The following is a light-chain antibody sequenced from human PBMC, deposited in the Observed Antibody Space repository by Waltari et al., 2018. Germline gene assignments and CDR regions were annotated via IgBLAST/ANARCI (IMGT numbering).Light chain of an antibody. J-gene: IGLJ3*02. CDR1: SGDIGDHDR. CDR2: DVS. CDR3: CTYTGGYTWV. V-gene: IGLV2-11*01. Sequence: QSALTQPRSVSGSPGQSVTISCTGTSGDIGDHDRVSWYQQPPGTVPKLMIYDVSKRPSGVPDRFSGSKSGYTASLTISGLQPDDEADYYCCTYTGGYTWVFGGGTKLTVL.